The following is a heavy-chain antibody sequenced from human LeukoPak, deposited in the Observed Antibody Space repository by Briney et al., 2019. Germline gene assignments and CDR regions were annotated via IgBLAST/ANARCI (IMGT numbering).Heavy chain of an antibody. CDR3: ARDGDYGDYRVAFDI. V-gene: IGHV4-61*01. J-gene: IGHJ3*02. CDR2: IYYSGST. Sequence: SQTLSLTCTVSGGPISSGSCYWSWIRQPPGKGLDWIGYIYYSGSTNYNPSLKSRVTISVDTSKNQFSLKLSSVTAADTAVYYCARDGDYGDYRVAFDIWGQGTMVTVSS. CDR1: GGPISSGSCY. D-gene: IGHD4-17*01.